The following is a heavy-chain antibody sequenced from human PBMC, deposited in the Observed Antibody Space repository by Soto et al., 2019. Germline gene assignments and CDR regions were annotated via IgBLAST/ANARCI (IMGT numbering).Heavy chain of an antibody. CDR1: GGSFSGYY. CDR2: INHSGGT. CDR3: ARARDITMVRGVIARNFDY. Sequence: PSETLSLTCAVYGGSFSGYYWSWIRQPPGKGLEWIGEINHSGGTNYNPSLKSRVTISVDTSKNQFSLKLSSVTAADTAVYYCARARDITMVRGVIARNFDYWGQGTLVTVSS. V-gene: IGHV4-34*01. D-gene: IGHD3-10*01. J-gene: IGHJ4*02.